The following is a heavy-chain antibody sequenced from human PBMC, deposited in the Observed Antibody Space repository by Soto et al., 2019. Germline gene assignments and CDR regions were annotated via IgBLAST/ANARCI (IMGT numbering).Heavy chain of an antibody. D-gene: IGHD6-19*01. V-gene: IGHV5-51*01. CDR3: ARYADSGYSSGWYRY. Sequence: PGESLKISCKGSGYSFTSYWIGWVRQMPGKGLEWMGIIYPGDSDTRYSPSFQGQVTISADKSISTAYLQWSSLKASDTAMYYCARYADSGYSSGWYRYWGQGTLVTVSS. CDR1: GYSFTSYW. CDR2: IYPGDSDT. J-gene: IGHJ4*02.